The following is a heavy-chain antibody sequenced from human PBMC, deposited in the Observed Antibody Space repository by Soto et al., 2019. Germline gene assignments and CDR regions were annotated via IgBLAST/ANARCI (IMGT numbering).Heavy chain of an antibody. Sequence: QVQLVQSGAEVKKPGASVKVSCKASGYTFTSYGISWVRQAPGQGLEWMGWISAYNGNTNYAQKLQGRVTMTTDTSTSTAYMELRSLRSDDTAVYYCARDRLVATTCSGGSCYSEFDYWGQGTLVTVSS. J-gene: IGHJ4*02. CDR2: ISAYNGNT. V-gene: IGHV1-18*01. D-gene: IGHD2-15*01. CDR3: ARDRLVATTCSGGSCYSEFDY. CDR1: GYTFTSYG.